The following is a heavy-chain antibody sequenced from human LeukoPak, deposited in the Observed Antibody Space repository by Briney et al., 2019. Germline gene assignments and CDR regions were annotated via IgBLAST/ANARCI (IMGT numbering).Heavy chain of an antibody. D-gene: IGHD6-13*01. J-gene: IGHJ3*02. CDR2: IYYSGST. CDR3: ARSSSWLVGAFDI. Sequence: SETLSLTCTVSGGSISSSSYYWGWIRQPPGKGLEWIGSIYYSGSTYYNPSLKSRVTISVDTSKNQFSLKLSSVTAADTAVYYCARSSSWLVGAFDIWGQGTMVTVSS. V-gene: IGHV4-39*01. CDR1: GGSISSSSYY.